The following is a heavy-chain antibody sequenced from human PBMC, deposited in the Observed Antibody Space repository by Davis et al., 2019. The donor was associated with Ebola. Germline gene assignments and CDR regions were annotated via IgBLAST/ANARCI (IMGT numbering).Heavy chain of an antibody. CDR1: GFTFSSYA. V-gene: IGHV3-23*01. J-gene: IGHJ6*02. CDR2: ISGSGGST. CDR3: AREFVSMVRGATIYYYYGMDV. Sequence: PGGSLRLSCAASGFTFSSYAMSWVRQAPGKGLEWVSAISGSGGSTYYADSVKGRFTISRDNSKKTLYLQMNSLRAEDTAVYYCAREFVSMVRGATIYYYYGMDVWGQGTTVTVSS. D-gene: IGHD3-10*01.